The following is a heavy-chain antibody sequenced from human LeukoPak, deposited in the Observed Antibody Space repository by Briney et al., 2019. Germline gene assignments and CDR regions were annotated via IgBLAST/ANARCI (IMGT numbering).Heavy chain of an antibody. J-gene: IGHJ3*02. CDR2: ISYDGSNK. D-gene: IGHD6-13*01. CDR3: AREQGYDAFDI. V-gene: IGHV3-30*04. Sequence: HAGGSLRLSCAASGFTFSSYAMHWVRQAPGKGLEWVAVISYDGSNKYYADSVKGRFTISRDNSKNTLYLQMNSLRAEDTAVYYCAREQGYDAFDIWGQGTMVIVSS. CDR1: GFTFSSYA.